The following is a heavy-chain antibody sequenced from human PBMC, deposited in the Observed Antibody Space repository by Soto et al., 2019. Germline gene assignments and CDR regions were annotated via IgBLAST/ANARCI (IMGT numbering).Heavy chain of an antibody. D-gene: IGHD3-3*01. V-gene: IGHV4-34*01. CDR2: INHSGST. CDR3: ARDPAYYDFWSGYPLDY. J-gene: IGHJ4*02. CDR1: GGSFSGYY. Sequence: SETLSLTCAVYGGSFSGYYWSWIRQPPGKGLESIGEINHSGSTNYNPSLKSRVTISVDTSKNQFSLKLSSVTAADTAVYYCARDPAYYDFWSGYPLDYWGQGTLVTVSS.